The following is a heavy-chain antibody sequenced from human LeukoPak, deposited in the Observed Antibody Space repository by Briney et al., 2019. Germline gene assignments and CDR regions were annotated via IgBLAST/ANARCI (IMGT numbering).Heavy chain of an antibody. CDR2: INHSGST. V-gene: IGHV4-34*01. J-gene: IGHJ4*02. Sequence: PSETLSLTCAVYGGSSSGYYWSWIRQPPGKGLEWLGEINHSGSTNYNPSLKSRVTISVDTSKNQFSLKLSPVTAADTAVYYCARGRSLGIVVVPATSDYWGQGTLVTVSS. D-gene: IGHD2-2*01. CDR3: ARGRSLGIVVVPATSDY. CDR1: GGSSSGYY.